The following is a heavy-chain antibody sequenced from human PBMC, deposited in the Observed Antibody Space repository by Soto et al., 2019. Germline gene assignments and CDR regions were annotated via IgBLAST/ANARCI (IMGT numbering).Heavy chain of an antibody. Sequence: QVQLVESGGGVVQPGTSRRLSCVGSGFTFRSYVIHWVRQAPGKGLEWVALTSYDGSNKDYGDSVKGRFTISRDNSRNTVDLQMDSVRREDTALYYCARWGTTGGLDVWGQGTLVSVSS. CDR1: GFTFRSYV. V-gene: IGHV3-33*05. CDR2: TSYDGSNK. D-gene: IGHD3-16*01. J-gene: IGHJ1*01. CDR3: ARWGTTGGLDV.